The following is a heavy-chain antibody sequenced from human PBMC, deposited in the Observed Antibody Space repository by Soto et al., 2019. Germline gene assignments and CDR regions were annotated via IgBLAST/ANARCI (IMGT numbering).Heavy chain of an antibody. CDR1: GFTFSSYS. CDR3: ASLAAAGPFDY. CDR2: ISSSSSYI. V-gene: IGHV3-21*01. D-gene: IGHD6-13*01. Sequence: GGSLRLSCAASGFTFSSYSMNWVRQAPGKGLEWVSSISSSSSYIYYADSVKGRFTISRDNAKNSLYLQMNSLRAEDTAVYYCASLAAAGPFDYWGQGTLITVSS. J-gene: IGHJ4*02.